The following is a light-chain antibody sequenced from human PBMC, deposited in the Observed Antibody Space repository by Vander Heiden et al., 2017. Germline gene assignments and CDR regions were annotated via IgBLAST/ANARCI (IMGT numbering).Light chain of an antibody. J-gene: IGLJ2*01. V-gene: IGLV2-14*04. CDR1: SGDVGGYDY. CDR3: SSDTSSSTVV. CDR2: DRS. Sequence: SFTITSSGTSGDVGGYDYVSWYQQLPVKTHKLIVYDRSNRTSGDSKRFSDSKSGNTACLTISGLQAEDEADYYDSSDTSSSTVVFGGGTKLTVL.